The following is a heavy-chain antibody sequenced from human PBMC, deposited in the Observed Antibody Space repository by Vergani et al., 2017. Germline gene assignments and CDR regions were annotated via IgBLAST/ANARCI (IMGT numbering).Heavy chain of an antibody. Sequence: QVQLQESGPGLVKPPGTLSLTCAVSGGSISSSNWWSWVRQPPGKGLEWIGEINHSGSTNYNPSLKSRVTISVDTSKNQFSLKLSSVTAADTAVYYCARDYGGQTPNIYYYYYYMDVWGKGTTVTVSS. D-gene: IGHD4-23*01. V-gene: IGHV4-4*03. CDR2: INHSGST. CDR1: GGSISSSNW. CDR3: ARDYGGQTPNIYYYYYYMDV. J-gene: IGHJ6*03.